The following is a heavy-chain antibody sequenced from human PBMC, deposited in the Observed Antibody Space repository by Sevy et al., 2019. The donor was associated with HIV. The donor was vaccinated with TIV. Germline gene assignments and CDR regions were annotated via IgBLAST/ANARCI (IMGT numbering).Heavy chain of an antibody. J-gene: IGHJ5*02. Sequence: GGSLRLSCTASGFTFTKYWMSWLRQAPGKGLEWVANIKQDGNEKYYVDSVKGRFTISRDNAKNSLYLEMNSLRAEDTAVYYCARGISTGWYPNWFDPWGQGTLVTVSS. CDR1: GFTFTKYW. D-gene: IGHD6-19*01. CDR3: ARGISTGWYPNWFDP. CDR2: IKQDGNEK. V-gene: IGHV3-7*01.